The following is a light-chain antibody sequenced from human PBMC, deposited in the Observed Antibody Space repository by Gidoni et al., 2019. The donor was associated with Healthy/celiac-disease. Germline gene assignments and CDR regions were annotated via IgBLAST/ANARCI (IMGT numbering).Light chain of an antibody. J-gene: IGLJ2*01. CDR2: EGS. CDR3: CSYAGSSGSVV. CDR1: SSDVGSYNL. Sequence: QSALTQPASVSGSHGQSITIPCTGTSSDVGSYNLVSWYQQHPGKAPKLMIYEGSKRPSGVSNRFSGSKSGNTASLTISGLQAEDEADYYCCSYAGSSGSVVFGGGTKLTVL. V-gene: IGLV2-23*01.